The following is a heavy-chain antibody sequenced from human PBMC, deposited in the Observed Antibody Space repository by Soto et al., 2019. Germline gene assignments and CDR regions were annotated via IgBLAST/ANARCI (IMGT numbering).Heavy chain of an antibody. CDR3: ARDQISYDDSSGYMYNWCDP. Sequence: GGSLRLSCAASGFTFSSYWMSWVRQAPGKGLEWVANIKQDGSEKYYVDSVKGRFTISRDNAKNSLYLQMNSLRAEDTAVYYCARDQISYDDSSGYMYNWCDPWGQGTLVTVSS. J-gene: IGHJ5*02. D-gene: IGHD3-22*01. CDR1: GFTFSSYW. CDR2: IKQDGSEK. V-gene: IGHV3-7*03.